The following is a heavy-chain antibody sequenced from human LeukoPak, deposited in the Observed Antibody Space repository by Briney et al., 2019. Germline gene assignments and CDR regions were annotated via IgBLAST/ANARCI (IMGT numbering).Heavy chain of an antibody. D-gene: IGHD6-13*01. V-gene: IGHV1-18*04. CDR3: ARVGDSSSWFNWFDP. Sequence: ASVKVSCKASGYRFIGNYIHWVRQAPGQGLEWMGWISAYNGNTNYAQKLQGRVTMTTDTSTSTAYMELRSLRSDDTAVYYCARVGDSSSWFNWFDPWGQGTLVTVS. J-gene: IGHJ5*02. CDR1: GYRFIGNY. CDR2: ISAYNGNT.